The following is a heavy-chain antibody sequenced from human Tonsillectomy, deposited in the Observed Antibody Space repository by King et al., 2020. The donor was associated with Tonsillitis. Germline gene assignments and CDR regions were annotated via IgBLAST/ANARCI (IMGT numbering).Heavy chain of an antibody. V-gene: IGHV1-69*01. CDR2: IIPIFGTA. CDR3: ARYTMITFGGVIVSVAFDI. CDR1: GGTFSSYA. D-gene: IGHD3-16*02. Sequence: HVQLVESGAEVKKPGSSVTVSCKASGGTFSSYAISWVRQAPGQGLEWMGGIIPIFGTANYAQKFQGRVTITADESTSTAYMELSSLRSEDTAVYYCARYTMITFGGVIVSVAFDIWGQGTMVTVSS. J-gene: IGHJ3*02.